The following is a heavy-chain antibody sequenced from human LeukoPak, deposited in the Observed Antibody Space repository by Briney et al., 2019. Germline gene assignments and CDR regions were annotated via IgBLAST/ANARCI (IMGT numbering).Heavy chain of an antibody. Sequence: KPSETLSLTCTVSGGSISSYYWSWIRQPPGKGLEWIGYIYYSGSTNYNPSLKSRVTISVDTSKNQFSLKLSSVTAADTAVYYCARDFWSGYAPNWFDPWGQGTLVTVSS. CDR1: GGSISSYY. V-gene: IGHV4-59*12. CDR3: ARDFWSGYAPNWFDP. D-gene: IGHD3-3*01. CDR2: IYYSGST. J-gene: IGHJ5*02.